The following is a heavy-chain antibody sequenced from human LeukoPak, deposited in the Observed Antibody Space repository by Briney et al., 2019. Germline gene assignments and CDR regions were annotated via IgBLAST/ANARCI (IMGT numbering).Heavy chain of an antibody. J-gene: IGHJ4*02. CDR3: AKEGSWIQLWPTYFDF. CDR2: ISGSGGST. CDR1: GFTFSNAW. V-gene: IGHV3-23*01. Sequence: GGSLRLSCAASGFTFSNAWMSWVRQAPGKGLEWVSAISGSGGSTYYADSVRGRFTISRDNSKNTLYLQMNSLRAEDTAVYYCAKEGSWIQLWPTYFDFWGQGTLVTVSS. D-gene: IGHD5-18*01.